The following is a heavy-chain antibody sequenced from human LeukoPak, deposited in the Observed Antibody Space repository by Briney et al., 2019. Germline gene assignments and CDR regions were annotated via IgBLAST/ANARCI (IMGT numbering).Heavy chain of an antibody. V-gene: IGHV1-24*01. CDR3: ATDPSNYYDSSGYPH. D-gene: IGHD3-22*01. Sequence: GASVKVSCKVSGYTLTELSMHWVRQAPGKGLEWMGGFDPEDGETIYAQKFRGRVTMTEDTSTDTAYMELSSLRSEDTAVYYCATDPSNYYDSSGYPHWGQGTLVTVSS. CDR1: GYTLTELS. CDR2: FDPEDGET. J-gene: IGHJ4*02.